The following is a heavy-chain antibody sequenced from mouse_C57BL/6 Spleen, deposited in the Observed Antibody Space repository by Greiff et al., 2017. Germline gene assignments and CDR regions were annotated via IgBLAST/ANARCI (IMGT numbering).Heavy chain of an antibody. J-gene: IGHJ4*01. D-gene: IGHD1-1*01. CDR1: GFSLTSYG. CDR2: IWTGGST. Sequence: QVQLQQSGPGLVQPSQSLSITCTVSGFSLTSYGVHWVRQSPGKGLEWLGVIWTGGSTDYNADFMYSLSITKDNSTSQVFFKMNSLQADDTAVDYCAKSGGSSYYCAMDYWGQGTSVTVSS. CDR3: AKSGGSSYYCAMDY. V-gene: IGHV2-5*01.